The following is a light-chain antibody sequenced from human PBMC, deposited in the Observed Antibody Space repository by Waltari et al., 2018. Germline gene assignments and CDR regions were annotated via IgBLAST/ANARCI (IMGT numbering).Light chain of an antibody. CDR1: PSIGSS. J-gene: IGKJ1*01. Sequence: ETVVTQSPGTLSVSPGERATLSCRTSPSIGSSLAWYQQKPCQSPRLLIYRASTRATGIPARFSGSGSETEFTLTISSLQSEDSAVYYCQQYNNWSPGTFGQGTRVEV. CDR2: RAS. CDR3: QQYNNWSPGT. V-gene: IGKV3D-15*01.